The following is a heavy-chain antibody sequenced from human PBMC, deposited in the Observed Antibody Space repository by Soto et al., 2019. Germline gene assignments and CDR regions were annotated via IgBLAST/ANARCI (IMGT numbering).Heavy chain of an antibody. CDR1: GGVFRNYA. D-gene: IGHD1-26*01. CDR3: ARDRWGSYAFES. Sequence: QVHLVQSGAEVKKPGSSVKVSCKASGGVFRNYAINWVRQAPGQGLEWMGGIIPVFGTADYPQKFQGRVTITADESTTTAYMELTSLKTEDTAVYFCARDRWGSYAFESWGQGTLVTVAS. CDR2: IIPVFGTA. J-gene: IGHJ5*01. V-gene: IGHV1-69*01.